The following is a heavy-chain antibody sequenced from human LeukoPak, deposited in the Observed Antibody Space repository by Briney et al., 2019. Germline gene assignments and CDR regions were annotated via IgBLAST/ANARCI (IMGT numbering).Heavy chain of an antibody. CDR2: IKEDGSEK. CDR3: ARDRYFSY. Sequence: PGGSLRLSCAASGFTFTNYWMSWVRQAPGKGLEWVANIKEDGSEKHYVDSVKGRFSISRDNAKNSVYLQMNSLRAEDTAVYYCARDRYFSYWGQGTLVTVSS. D-gene: IGHD3-9*01. V-gene: IGHV3-7*01. J-gene: IGHJ4*02. CDR1: GFTFTNYW.